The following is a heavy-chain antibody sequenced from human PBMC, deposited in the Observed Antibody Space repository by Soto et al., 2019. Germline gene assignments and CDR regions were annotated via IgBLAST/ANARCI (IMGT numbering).Heavy chain of an antibody. CDR1: GYTFSTYA. V-gene: IGHV1-3*01. CDR3: AREYCTSTSCYSFFDL. J-gene: IGHJ5*02. CDR2: INPGNSNT. D-gene: IGHD2-2*01. Sequence: ASVKVSCKASGYTFSTYAVHWVRQAPGQRPEWMGWINPGNSNTKYSQKFQGRFTMTRDTSASTAYMELSSLRSEDTAVYYCAREYCTSTSCYSFFDLWRQGTMVTVSS.